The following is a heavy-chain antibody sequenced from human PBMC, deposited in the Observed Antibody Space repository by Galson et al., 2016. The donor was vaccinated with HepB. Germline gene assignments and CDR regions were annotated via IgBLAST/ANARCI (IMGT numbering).Heavy chain of an antibody. CDR2: ISAGGGDT. Sequence: SLRLSCAASGFTFSSYAMSWVRQAPGKGLEWVSGISAGGGDTYYADSVKGRFTISRDNSKNTLYLQMNNLRADDTAVYYCARGPVPAAIFNGSHYWGQGTLVTVSS. J-gene: IGHJ4*02. CDR1: GFTFSSYA. D-gene: IGHD2-2*02. V-gene: IGHV3-23*01. CDR3: ARGPVPAAIFNGSHY.